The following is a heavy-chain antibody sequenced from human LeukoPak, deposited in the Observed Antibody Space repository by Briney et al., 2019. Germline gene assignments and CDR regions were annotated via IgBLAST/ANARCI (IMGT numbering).Heavy chain of an antibody. Sequence: PGGSLRLSCAASGFTFSSYAMSWVRQAPGKGLEWVSAISGSGISTYYADSVKGRFTISRDNSKNTLYLQMNSLRAEDTAVYYCTRLYSSGLDYWGQGTLVTVSS. J-gene: IGHJ4*02. CDR1: GFTFSSYA. D-gene: IGHD6-19*01. V-gene: IGHV3-23*01. CDR3: TRLYSSGLDY. CDR2: ISGSGIST.